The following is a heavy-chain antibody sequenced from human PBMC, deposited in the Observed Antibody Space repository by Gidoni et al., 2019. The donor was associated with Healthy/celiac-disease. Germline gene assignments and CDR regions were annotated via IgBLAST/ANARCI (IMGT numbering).Heavy chain of an antibody. CDR2: IKQDGSEK. J-gene: IGHJ6*02. CDR3: ASTNCSGGSCYGYYYYGMDV. Sequence: EVQLVESGGGLVQPGGSLRLSCAASGFTFSSYWMSWVRQAPGKGLEWVDNIKQDGSEKYYVDSVKGRFTISRDNAKNSLYLQMNSLRAEDTAVYYCASTNCSGGSCYGYYYYGMDVWGQGTTVTVSS. V-gene: IGHV3-7*01. D-gene: IGHD2-15*01. CDR1: GFTFSSYW.